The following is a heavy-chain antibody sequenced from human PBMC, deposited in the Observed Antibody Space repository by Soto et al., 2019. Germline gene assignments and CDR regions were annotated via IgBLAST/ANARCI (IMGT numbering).Heavy chain of an antibody. CDR2: IYYSGAT. J-gene: IGHJ4*02. D-gene: IGHD3-22*01. CDR1: GDSINNGDYF. V-gene: IGHV4-31*03. Sequence: PSETLSLTCTVSGDSINNGDYFWTWIRQNPGKGLEWIGYIYYSGATYFNPSLRSRADISLDKSKNEFSLNLRSVTAADTAVYYRGTASGAYSYDRAYWGQGIPVTVSS. CDR3: GTASGAYSYDRAY.